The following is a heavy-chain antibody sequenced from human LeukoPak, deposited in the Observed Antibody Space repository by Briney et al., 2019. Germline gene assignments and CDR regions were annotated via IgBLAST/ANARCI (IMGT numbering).Heavy chain of an antibody. V-gene: IGHV1-2*02. CDR1: GYSFTGYH. Sequence: ASVKVSCKGSGYSFTGYHLHWVRQAPGQGLEWMGWIKPSSGITSYARKSQGRVTMTRDTSISTVYMELSGLTFDDTAMYYCTRGYYTVPEDVFDVWGQGTMVTVPS. D-gene: IGHD3-3*01. CDR3: TRGYYTVPEDVFDV. J-gene: IGHJ3*01. CDR2: IKPSSGIT.